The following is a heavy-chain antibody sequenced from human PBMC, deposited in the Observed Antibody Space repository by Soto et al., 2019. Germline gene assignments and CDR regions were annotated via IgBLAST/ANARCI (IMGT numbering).Heavy chain of an antibody. CDR3: ARGSVTTVKVWENWCDP. CDR1: GGSISSGAYY. Sequence: QVQLQESGPGLVKPSQTLSLTCTVSGGSISSGAYYWSWIRQHPGKGLEWIGYIFYTGSTYYNPSLKSRVMISVDTSKNQFSLNLSSVTAADTAVYYCARGSVTTVKVWENWCDPWGQGTLVTVSS. V-gene: IGHV4-31*03. J-gene: IGHJ5*02. D-gene: IGHD4-4*01. CDR2: IFYTGST.